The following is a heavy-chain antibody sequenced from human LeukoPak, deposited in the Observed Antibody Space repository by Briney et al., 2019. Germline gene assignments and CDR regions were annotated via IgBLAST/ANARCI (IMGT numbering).Heavy chain of an antibody. CDR3: AKGATTYYYDSSGAFDY. D-gene: IGHD3-22*01. CDR1: GFTFSNYG. V-gene: IGHV3-30*02. CDR2: IRYDGSNK. Sequence: PGGSLRLSCAASGFTFSNYGMHWVRQAPGKGLEWVAFIRYDGSNKYYADSVKGRFTISRDNSKNTLYLQMNSLRAEDTAVYYCAKGATTYYYDSSGAFDYWGQGTLVTVSS. J-gene: IGHJ4*02.